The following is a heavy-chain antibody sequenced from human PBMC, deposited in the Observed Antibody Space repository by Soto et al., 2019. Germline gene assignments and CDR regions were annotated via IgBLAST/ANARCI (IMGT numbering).Heavy chain of an antibody. CDR1: GGSISSGNYY. D-gene: IGHD1-7*01. CDR3: ATMGTPATGLYYFDY. CDR2: ISYSGST. J-gene: IGHJ4*02. V-gene: IGHV4-30-4*01. Sequence: QVQLQESGPGLVKPSQTLSLTCTVSGGSISSGNYYWSWIRQPPGKGLEWIGFISYSGSTYYNASLKRRITISVDTSKYQFSLNLSFVTAADTAVYYCATMGTPATGLYYFDYCGQGTLVTVSS.